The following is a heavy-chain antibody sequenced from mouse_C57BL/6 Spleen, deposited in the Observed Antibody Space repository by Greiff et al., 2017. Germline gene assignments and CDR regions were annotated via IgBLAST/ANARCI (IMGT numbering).Heavy chain of an antibody. CDR2: IHPNSGST. Sequence: QVQLQQPGAELVKPGASVKLSCKASGYTFTSYWMHWVKQRPGQGLEWIGMIHPNSGSTNYTEKFKSKATLTVDKSSSTAYMQLSSLTSEVSAVDYCARPAHAPDYFDYWGQGTTLTVSS. CDR1: GYTFTSYW. D-gene: IGHD3-2*02. J-gene: IGHJ2*01. V-gene: IGHV1-64*01. CDR3: ARPAHAPDYFDY.